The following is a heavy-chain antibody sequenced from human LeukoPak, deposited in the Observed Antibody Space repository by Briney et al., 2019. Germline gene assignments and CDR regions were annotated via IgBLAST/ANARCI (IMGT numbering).Heavy chain of an antibody. CDR1: GGSFSGYY. CDR2: INHSGST. V-gene: IGHV4-34*01. J-gene: IGHJ5*02. Sequence: SETLSLTCAVYGGSFSGYYWSWIRQPPGKGLEWIGEINHSGSTNYNPSLKSRVTISVDTSKNQFSLKLSSVTAADTAVYYCVGLQWYNWFDPWGQGTLVTVSS. D-gene: IGHD5-24*01. CDR3: VGLQWYNWFDP.